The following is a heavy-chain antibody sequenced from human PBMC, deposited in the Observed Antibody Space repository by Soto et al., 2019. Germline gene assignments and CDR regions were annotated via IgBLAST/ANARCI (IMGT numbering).Heavy chain of an antibody. Sequence: QVQLGQSGAEVKKSGASVKVSCKASGYNFISYGISWVRQAPGQGLEWIGWISAYNGNTNYAQKVQCRVTVTTDTSTSTAYMELKSLRSDDTAVYYCAREFVPGRMVRGVSAFDIWGQGTMVTVSS. CDR3: AREFVPGRMVRGVSAFDI. J-gene: IGHJ3*02. CDR2: ISAYNGNT. D-gene: IGHD3-10*01. CDR1: GYNFISYG. V-gene: IGHV1-18*04.